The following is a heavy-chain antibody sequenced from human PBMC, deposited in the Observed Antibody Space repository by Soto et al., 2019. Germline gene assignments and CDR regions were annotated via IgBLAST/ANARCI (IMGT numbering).Heavy chain of an antibody. J-gene: IGHJ6*02. D-gene: IGHD6-13*01. V-gene: IGHV1-69*12. Sequence: QVQLVQSGAEVKKPGSSVKVSCKASGGTFSSDAISWVRQAPGQGLEWMGGIIPMFGTANYAQKFQDKVTITADESTITAYMGLSSLKSEDTAVYYWARGAGIAADGMVYYYGMDVWGQGTTVTVSS. CDR2: IIPMFGTA. CDR3: ARGAGIAADGMVYYYGMDV. CDR1: GGTFSSDA.